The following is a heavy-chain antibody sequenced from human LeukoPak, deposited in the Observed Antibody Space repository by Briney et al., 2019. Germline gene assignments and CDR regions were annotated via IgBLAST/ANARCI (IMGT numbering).Heavy chain of an antibody. CDR2: IRSKAYGGTT. J-gene: IGHJ4*02. CDR3: TRLLVLVTAIHFDH. V-gene: IGHV3-49*04. Sequence: GGSLRLSCAASGVTVSSNYMSWVRQAPGKGLEWVGFIRSKAYGGTTEYAASVKGRFTISRDDSKNIAYLQMNSLKTEDTAVYYCTRLLVLVTAIHFDHWGQGTLVTVSS. D-gene: IGHD2-21*02. CDR1: GVTVSSNY.